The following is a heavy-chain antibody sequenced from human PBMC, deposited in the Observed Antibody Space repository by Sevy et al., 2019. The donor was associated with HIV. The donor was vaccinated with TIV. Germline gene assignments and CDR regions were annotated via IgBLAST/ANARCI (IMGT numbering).Heavy chain of an antibody. CDR3: ARDKMGGSFDI. V-gene: IGHV3-48*01. CDR1: GFTFSSYD. D-gene: IGHD3-16*01. CDR2: ITTSGGTI. Sequence: GGSLRLSCAASGFTFSSYDMNWVRQAPGKGLEWVSFITTSGGTIYYADSVKGRFTVSRDSAENSLYLQMNSLRVEDTAVYYCARDKMGGSFDIWGQGTKVTVSS. J-gene: IGHJ3*02.